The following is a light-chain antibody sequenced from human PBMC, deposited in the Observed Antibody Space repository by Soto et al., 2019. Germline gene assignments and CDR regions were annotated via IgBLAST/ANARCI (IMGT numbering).Light chain of an antibody. CDR1: SSDVGGYKF. CDR3: LSYTRANTRV. V-gene: IGLV2-14*01. CDR2: EVN. J-gene: IGLJ3*02. Sequence: QSALTQPASVSGSPGQSITISCNGTSSDVGGYKFVSWYQHHPGKAPKLMIYEVNNRPSGVSDRFSGSKSGNTASLTISGLQPEVEADYYCLSYTRANTRVFGGGTKLAGL.